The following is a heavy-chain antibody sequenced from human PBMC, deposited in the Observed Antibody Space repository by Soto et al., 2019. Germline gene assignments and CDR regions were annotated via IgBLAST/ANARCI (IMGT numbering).Heavy chain of an antibody. J-gene: IGHJ6*02. CDR2: ISGSGGST. D-gene: IGHD4-17*01. V-gene: IGHV3-23*01. Sequence: EVQLLESGGGLVQPGGSLRLSCAASGFTFSSYAMSWVRQAPGKGLEWVSAISGSGGSTYYADSVKGRFTISRDNSKNTMYLQRNSLRAEDTAVYYCAKDHRDYCDYYYYYGMDVWGQGTTVTVSS. CDR3: AKDHRDYCDYYYYYGMDV. CDR1: GFTFSSYA.